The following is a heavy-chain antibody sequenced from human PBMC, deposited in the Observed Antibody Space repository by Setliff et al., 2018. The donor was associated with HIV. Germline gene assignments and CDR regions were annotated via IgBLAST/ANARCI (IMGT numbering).Heavy chain of an antibody. J-gene: IGHJ4*01. Sequence: LRLSCAASGFTFSSYWMSWVRQAPGKGLEWVANIKQDGSEKYYVDSVKGRFTISRDNAKNSLYLQMSSLRAEDTAVYYCARVYDSSGYSLSIPGYWGQGTLVTVSS. CDR1: GFTFSSYW. CDR3: ARVYDSSGYSLSIPGY. V-gene: IGHV3-7*01. CDR2: IKQDGSEK. D-gene: IGHD3-22*01.